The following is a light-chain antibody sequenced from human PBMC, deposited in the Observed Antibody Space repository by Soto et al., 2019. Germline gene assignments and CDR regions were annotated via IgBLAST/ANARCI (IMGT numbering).Light chain of an antibody. V-gene: IGLV1-40*01. CDR3: FSYTANDNWV. Sequence: QSVLTQPPSVSGAPGQRVTISCTGSSSNIGAGYAVHWYQQLPGTAPKLLIYVNTNRPSGVPDRFSGSKSGTSASLAITGLQAEDEADYFCFSYTANDNWVFGGGTKLTVL. CDR1: SSNIGAGYA. J-gene: IGLJ3*02. CDR2: VNT.